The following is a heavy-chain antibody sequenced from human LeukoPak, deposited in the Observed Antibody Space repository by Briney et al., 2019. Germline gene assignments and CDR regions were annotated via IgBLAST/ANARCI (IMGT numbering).Heavy chain of an antibody. D-gene: IGHD3-10*01. Sequence: GGSLRLSGEASGFTYISYRLDWVRQAPGKGREWVSSISSSSNYIYYADSVKGRFTISRDNAKNSLYLQMNSLRAEDTAVYYCARHGDYGSGRNFDYWGQGTLVTVSS. J-gene: IGHJ4*02. V-gene: IGHV3-21*01. CDR3: ARHGDYGSGRNFDY. CDR2: ISSSSNYI. CDR1: GFTYISYR.